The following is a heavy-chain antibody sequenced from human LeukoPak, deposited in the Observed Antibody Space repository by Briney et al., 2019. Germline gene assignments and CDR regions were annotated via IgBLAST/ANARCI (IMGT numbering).Heavy chain of an antibody. J-gene: IGHJ3*02. Sequence: GGSLRLSCAASGFIFDDYTMHWVRQAPEKGLEWVSSISWNSDRKEYADSVKGRFTISRDNAKNSLYLQMNSLTTEDTALYYCAKDLYGDYDVFDIWGQGTKVTVSS. D-gene: IGHD4-17*01. V-gene: IGHV3-9*01. CDR1: GFIFDDYT. CDR3: AKDLYGDYDVFDI. CDR2: ISWNSDRK.